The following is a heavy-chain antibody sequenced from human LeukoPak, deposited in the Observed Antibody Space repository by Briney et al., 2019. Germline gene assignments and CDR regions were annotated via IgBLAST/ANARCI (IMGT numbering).Heavy chain of an antibody. CDR2: ISSSSSYI. V-gene: IGHV3-21*04. Sequence: PGGSLRLSCAASGFTFSSYSMNWVRQAPGKGLEWVSSISSSSSYIYYADSVKGRFTISRDASKNTLYLQMNSLRVEDTAIYYCARDSSMLRGPLVIYYFDFWGQGTLVTVSS. CDR1: GFTFSSYS. D-gene: IGHD3-10*01. CDR3: ARDSSMLRGPLVIYYFDF. J-gene: IGHJ4*02.